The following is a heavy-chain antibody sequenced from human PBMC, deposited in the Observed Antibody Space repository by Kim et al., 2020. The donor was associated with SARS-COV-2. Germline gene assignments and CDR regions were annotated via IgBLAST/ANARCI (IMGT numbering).Heavy chain of an antibody. CDR3: ARHLYYYASSGWIPSYYYYGMDV. J-gene: IGHJ6*02. D-gene: IGHD3-22*01. CDR1: GYSFTSYW. V-gene: IGHV5-10-1*01. CDR2: IDPSDSYT. Sequence: GESLKISCKGSGYSFTSYWITWVRQMPGKGLERMGRIDPSDSYTNYSPSFQGHVTISADKSISTAYLQWSSLKASDTAMYYCARHLYYYASSGWIPSYYYYGMDVWGQGTTVTVSS.